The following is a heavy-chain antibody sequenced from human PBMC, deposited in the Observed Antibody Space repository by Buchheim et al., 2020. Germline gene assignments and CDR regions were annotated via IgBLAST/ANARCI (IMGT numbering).Heavy chain of an antibody. CDR2: ISGSGDST. D-gene: IGHD7-27*01. CDR3: AKDIPDWGSGFDY. Sequence: EVQLLESGGGLVQPGGSLRLSCAASGFTFSTYAMSWVRQAPGKGLEWVSAISGSGDSTNYADSVKGRFTISRDNSKNTLYMQMDSLRAEDTALYYCAKDIPDWGSGFDYWGQGTL. J-gene: IGHJ4*02. V-gene: IGHV3-23*01. CDR1: GFTFSTYA.